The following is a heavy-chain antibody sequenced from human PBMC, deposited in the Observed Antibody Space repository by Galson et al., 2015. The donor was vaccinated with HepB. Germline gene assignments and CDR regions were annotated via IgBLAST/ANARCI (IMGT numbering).Heavy chain of an antibody. D-gene: IGHD3-16*01. J-gene: IGHJ5*02. CDR2: ISWNSGSI. V-gene: IGHV3-9*01. CDR1: GFTFDDYA. CDR3: AKGNNGGHYYNWFDP. Sequence: SLRLSCAASGFTFDDYAMHWVRQGPGKGLEWVSGISWNSGSIGYADSVKGRFTISRDNAKNSLYLQMNSLRAEDTAFYYCAKGNNGGHYYNWFDPWGQGTLVTVSS.